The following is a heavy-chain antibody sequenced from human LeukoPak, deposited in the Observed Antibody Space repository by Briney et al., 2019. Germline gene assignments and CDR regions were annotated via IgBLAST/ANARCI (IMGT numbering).Heavy chain of an antibody. D-gene: IGHD2-2*01. Sequence: ASVKVSCKASGYTFTSYGISWVRQKPGKGLEWMGIIYPGDSDTRYSPSFQGQVTISVDKSISTAYLHWSSLKASDTAIYYCAKIDRQYCSRSSCYALDYWGQGTQVTVSS. J-gene: IGHJ4*02. CDR3: AKIDRQYCSRSSCYALDY. CDR2: IYPGDSDT. V-gene: IGHV5-51*01. CDR1: GYTFTSYG.